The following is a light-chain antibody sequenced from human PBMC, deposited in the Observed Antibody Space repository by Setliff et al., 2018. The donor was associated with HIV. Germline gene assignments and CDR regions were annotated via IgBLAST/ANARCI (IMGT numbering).Light chain of an antibody. J-gene: IGLJ2*01. Sequence: QSALAQPASVSGSPGQSITISCTGTSTDIGGYDYVSWYQQHPGKAPKLMIYDVSNRPSGVSNRFSGSKSGNTASLAISGLQADDQANYYCSSCTSSGTIFGGGTKVTVL. CDR1: STDIGGYDY. V-gene: IGLV2-14*03. CDR3: SSCTSSGTI. CDR2: DVS.